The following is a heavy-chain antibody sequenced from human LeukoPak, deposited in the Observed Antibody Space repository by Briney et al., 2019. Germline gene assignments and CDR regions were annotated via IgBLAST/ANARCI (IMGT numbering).Heavy chain of an antibody. Sequence: PGGSLRLSCAASGFTFSSYSMNWVRQAPGKGLEWVSYISSSSSTIYYADSVKGRFTISRDNAKNSLYLQMNSLRAEDTAVYYCARVGTYYYYYMDVWGEGTTVTVSS. CDR3: ARVGTYYYYYMDV. V-gene: IGHV3-48*01. J-gene: IGHJ6*03. CDR1: GFTFSSYS. CDR2: ISSSSSTI.